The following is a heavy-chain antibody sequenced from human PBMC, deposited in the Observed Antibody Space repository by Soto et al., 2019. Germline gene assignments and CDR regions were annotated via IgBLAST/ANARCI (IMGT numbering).Heavy chain of an antibody. Sequence: QPGGSLRLSCAASGFTFSSYSMNWVRQAPGKGLEWVSYISSSSSTIYYADSVKGRFTISRDNAKNSLYLQMNSLRAEDTAVYYCARIGRLRWGDYWGQGTLVTVSS. J-gene: IGHJ4*02. CDR2: ISSSSSTI. V-gene: IGHV3-48*01. CDR1: GFTFSSYS. D-gene: IGHD4-17*01. CDR3: ARIGRLRWGDY.